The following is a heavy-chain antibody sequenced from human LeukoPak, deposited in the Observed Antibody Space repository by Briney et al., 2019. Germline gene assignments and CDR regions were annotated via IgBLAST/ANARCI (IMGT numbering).Heavy chain of an antibody. V-gene: IGHV3-30-3*01. J-gene: IGHJ4*02. D-gene: IGHD1/OR15-1a*01. Sequence: GGSLRLSCAASGFTFSSHAMHWVRQAPGKGLEWVAVISYDGSNKYYADSVKGRFTISRDNSKNTLYLQMNSLRAEDTAVYYCAGSAPNNDYWGQGTLVTVSS. CDR1: GFTFSSHA. CDR2: ISYDGSNK. CDR3: AGSAPNNDY.